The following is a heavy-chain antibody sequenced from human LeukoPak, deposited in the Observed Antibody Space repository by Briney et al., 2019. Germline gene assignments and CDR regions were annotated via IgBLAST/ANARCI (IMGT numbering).Heavy chain of an antibody. D-gene: IGHD6-19*01. V-gene: IGHV3-23*01. CDR1: GFTFSSYA. CDR2: ISGSGGST. J-gene: IGHJ4*02. CDR3: AKRVAGYYFEN. Sequence: GGSLRLSCAASGFTFSSYAMSWVRQAPGKGLEWVTAISGSGGSTYYADSVKGRFTISRDNSKNTLYLQMNSLRAEDTAVYYCAKRVAGYYFENWGQGTLVTVST.